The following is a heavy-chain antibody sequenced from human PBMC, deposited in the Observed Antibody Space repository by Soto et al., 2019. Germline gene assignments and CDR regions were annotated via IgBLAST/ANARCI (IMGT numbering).Heavy chain of an antibody. CDR1: GYSFTTNW. J-gene: IGHJ4*02. CDR2: IYPSDSDT. D-gene: IGHD3-10*01. V-gene: IGHV5-51*01. CDR3: ARQYGRRIDY. Sequence: PGESLKISCKGSGYSFTTNWIGWVRQMPGKGLEWMGIIYPSDSDTRYSPSFQGHVTISADKSISTAYLQWSSLKASDTAMYYCARQYGRRIDYCGQGTLVPVSS.